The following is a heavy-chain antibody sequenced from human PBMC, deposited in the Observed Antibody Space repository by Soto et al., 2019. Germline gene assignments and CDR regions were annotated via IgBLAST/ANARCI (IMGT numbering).Heavy chain of an antibody. Sequence: SETLSLTCTVSGGSISSYYWSWIRQPPGKGLEWIGYIYYSGSTNYNPSLKSRVTISVDASENQFSLKLSSVTAADTAAYYCARVGGSANIDYWGQGTLVTVSS. J-gene: IGHJ4*02. CDR2: IYYSGST. CDR1: GGSISSYY. CDR3: ARVGGSANIDY. V-gene: IGHV4-59*01. D-gene: IGHD3-10*01.